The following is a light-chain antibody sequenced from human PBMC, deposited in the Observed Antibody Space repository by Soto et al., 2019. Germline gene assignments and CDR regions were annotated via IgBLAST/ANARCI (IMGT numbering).Light chain of an antibody. CDR3: QQYSNWPPIT. V-gene: IGKV3-15*01. J-gene: IGKJ5*01. CDR1: QSVSIH. Sequence: ETVTTQPPGTLSVTLGEGATLSCSASQSVSIHLAWYQQKPGQAPRLLIYDTSTRATGIPARFSGSGSGTEFTLTISSLQSEDFAVYYCQQYSNWPPITFGQGTRLEIK. CDR2: DTS.